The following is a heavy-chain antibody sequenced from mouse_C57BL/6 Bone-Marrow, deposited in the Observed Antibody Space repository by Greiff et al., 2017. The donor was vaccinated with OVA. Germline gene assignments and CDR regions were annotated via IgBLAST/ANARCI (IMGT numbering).Heavy chain of an antibody. J-gene: IGHJ3*01. D-gene: IGHD2-4*01. Sequence: VKLVESGPELVKPGASVKISCKASGYSFTGYFMNWVKQSHGKSLEWIGRINPYNGDTFYNQKFKGKATLTVDKSSSTAHMELLSLTSEDFAVYYCASPYDYDSAWFAYWGQGTLVTVSA. CDR1: GYSFTGYF. V-gene: IGHV1-37*01. CDR3: ASPYDYDSAWFAY. CDR2: INPYNGDT.